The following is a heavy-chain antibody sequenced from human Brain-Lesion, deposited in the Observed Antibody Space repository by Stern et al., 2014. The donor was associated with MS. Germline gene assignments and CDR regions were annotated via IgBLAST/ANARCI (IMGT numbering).Heavy chain of an antibody. CDR1: GGSISSSGYY. CDR2: IHDSGST. CDR3: ATTRWDLFTWNWFDP. D-gene: IGHD1-26*01. V-gene: IGHV4-61*02. J-gene: IGHJ5*02. Sequence: VQLVESGPGLVKPSQTLSLTCTVSGGSISSSGYYWSWIRQPADKGLEWIGRIHDSGSTYYNPSLTSRVTISWDPPKNQFSLKLPSVTAADTAVYYCATTRWDLFTWNWFDPWGQGTLVTVSS.